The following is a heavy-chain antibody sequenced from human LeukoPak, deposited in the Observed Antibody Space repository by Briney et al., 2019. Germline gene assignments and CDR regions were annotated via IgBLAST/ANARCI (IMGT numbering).Heavy chain of an antibody. V-gene: IGHV1-8*03. CDR3: ARGKAVAGTFLPPPPPEAGDVYYMDV. D-gene: IGHD6-19*01. CDR2: MNPNSGNT. CDR1: GYTFTSYD. Sequence: ASVKVSCKASGYTFTSYDINWVRQATGQGLEWMGWMNPNSGNTGYAQKFQGRVTITRNTSISTAYMELSSLRSEDTAVYYCARGKAVAGTFLPPPPPEAGDVYYMDVWGKGTTVTVSS. J-gene: IGHJ6*03.